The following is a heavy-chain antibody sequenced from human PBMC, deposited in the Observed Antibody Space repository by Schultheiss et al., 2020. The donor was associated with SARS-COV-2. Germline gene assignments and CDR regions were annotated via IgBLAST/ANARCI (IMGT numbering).Heavy chain of an antibody. CDR2: INSDGSRT. J-gene: IGHJ4*02. CDR3: ARDLRDRWFGELGFDY. CDR1: GFTFSSYW. V-gene: IGHV3-74*01. Sequence: GGSLRLSCAASGFTFSSYWMHWVRQAPGKGLVWVSRINSDGSRTSYADSVKGRFTISRDNAKNTLYLQMNSLRAEDTAVYYCARDLRDRWFGELGFDYWGQGTLVTVSS. D-gene: IGHD3-10*01.